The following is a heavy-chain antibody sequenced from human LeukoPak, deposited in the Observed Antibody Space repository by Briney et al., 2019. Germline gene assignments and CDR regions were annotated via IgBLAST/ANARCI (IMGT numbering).Heavy chain of an antibody. D-gene: IGHD4/OR15-4a*01. J-gene: IGHJ4*02. CDR1: GFTFSSYG. Sequence: GGTLRLSCAASGFTFSSYGMHWVRQAPGKGLEWVAVISYDGSNKYYADSVKGRFTISRDNSKNTLYLQMNSLRAEDTAVYYCARRAGAYSHPYDYWGQGTLVTVSS. CDR3: ARRAGAYSHPYDY. CDR2: ISYDGSNK. V-gene: IGHV3-30*19.